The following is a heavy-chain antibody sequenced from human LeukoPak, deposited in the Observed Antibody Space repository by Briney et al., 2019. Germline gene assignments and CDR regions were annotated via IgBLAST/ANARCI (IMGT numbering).Heavy chain of an antibody. Sequence: PETLSLTCTVSGGSTSSYYWSWIRQPPGKGLEWIGYIYYSGSTNYNPSLKSRVTISVDTSKNQFSLKLSSVTAADTAVYYCARAVGGSSGWYIKYYFDYWGQGTLVTVSS. CDR3: ARAVGGSSGWYIKYYFDY. D-gene: IGHD6-19*01. V-gene: IGHV4-59*01. J-gene: IGHJ4*02. CDR1: GGSTSSYY. CDR2: IYYSGST.